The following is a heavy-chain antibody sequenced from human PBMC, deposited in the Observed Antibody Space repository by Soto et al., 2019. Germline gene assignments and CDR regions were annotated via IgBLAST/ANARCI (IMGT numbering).Heavy chain of an antibody. Sequence: GGSLRLSCAASGFIFRNYGMHWVRQAPGKGLEWVAVIWHDGSKKYYADSVRGRFTISRDNSKNTVSLQMNSLRGEDTALYYSARDSRGSHGDYWGQGTLVTVSS. V-gene: IGHV3-33*01. CDR1: GFIFRNYG. CDR2: IWHDGSKK. J-gene: IGHJ4*02. CDR3: ARDSRGSHGDY. D-gene: IGHD3-22*01.